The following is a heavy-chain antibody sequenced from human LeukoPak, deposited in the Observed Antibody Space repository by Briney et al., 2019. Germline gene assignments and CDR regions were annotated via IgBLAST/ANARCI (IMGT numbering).Heavy chain of an antibody. CDR1: GFTFSNYN. Sequence: PGGSLRLSCAASGFTFSNYNMNWVRQAPGKAMEWVSSITSSGTYNFYADSVKGRFTISRDNSKNTLYLQMNSLRAEDTAIYYCAKNGDRGAYCTGGTCYPYFYYYMDVWGKGTTVTI. CDR3: AKNGDRGAYCTGGTCYPYFYYYMDV. J-gene: IGHJ6*03. V-gene: IGHV3-21*04. D-gene: IGHD2-15*01. CDR2: ITSSGTYN.